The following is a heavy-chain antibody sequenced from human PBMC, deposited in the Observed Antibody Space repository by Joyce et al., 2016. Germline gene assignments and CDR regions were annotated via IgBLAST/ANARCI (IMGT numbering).Heavy chain of an antibody. CDR3: AMSSYTNGIFDY. CDR1: GFQFSSYS. J-gene: IGHJ4*02. V-gene: IGHV3-21*01. D-gene: IGHD2-8*01. CDR2: LNSSSSYI. Sequence: EVQLVESGGGLVKPGGSLRLSCAASGFQFSSYSMSWVRQAPGKGLEWVSSLNSSSSYIKSTDSVKGRFTISRDNAKNSLYLQMNSLRVEDTAVYYCAMSSYTNGIFDYWGQGTLVTVSS.